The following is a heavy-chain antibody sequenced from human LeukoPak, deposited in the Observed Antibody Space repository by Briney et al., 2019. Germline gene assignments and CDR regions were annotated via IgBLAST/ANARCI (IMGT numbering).Heavy chain of an antibody. CDR2: MNPNSGNT. CDR3: ASVVTAISYFQH. J-gene: IGHJ1*01. Sequence: ASVKVSCKSSGYTFTSYDINWVRQATGQGLEWMGWMNPNSGNTGYAQKFQGRVTITADESTSTAYMELSSLRSEDTAVYYCASVVTAISYFQHWGQGTLVTVSS. V-gene: IGHV1-8*01. D-gene: IGHD2-21*02. CDR1: GYTFTSYD.